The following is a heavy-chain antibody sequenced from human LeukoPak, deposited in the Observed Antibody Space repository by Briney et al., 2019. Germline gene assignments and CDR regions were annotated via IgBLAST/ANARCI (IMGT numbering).Heavy chain of an antibody. Sequence: PAGSLRLSCAASGFTFSSYAMSWVRQAPGKGLEWVSAISGSGGSTYYADSVKGRFTISRDNSKNTLYLQMNSLRAEDTAVYYCAKVRDIVVVPAADFDYWGQGTLVTVSS. J-gene: IGHJ4*02. D-gene: IGHD2-2*01. CDR2: ISGSGGST. CDR1: GFTFSSYA. V-gene: IGHV3-23*01. CDR3: AKVRDIVVVPAADFDY.